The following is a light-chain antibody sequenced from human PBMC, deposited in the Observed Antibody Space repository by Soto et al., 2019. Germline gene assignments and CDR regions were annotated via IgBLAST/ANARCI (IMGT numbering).Light chain of an antibody. CDR3: RSYTSTNTVI. J-gene: IGLJ2*01. V-gene: IGLV2-14*01. Sequence: QSALTQPASVSGSPGQSITISCTGVISDIGAYKYVAWYQQHPDKAPKLMIYDVTYRPSGVSNRFSGSKSGNTASLTISELQAEDEADYYCRSYTSTNTVIFGGGTKLTVL. CDR2: DVT. CDR1: ISDIGAYKY.